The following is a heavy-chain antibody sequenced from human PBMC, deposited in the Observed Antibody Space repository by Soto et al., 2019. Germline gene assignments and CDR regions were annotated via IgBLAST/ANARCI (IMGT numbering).Heavy chain of an antibody. V-gene: IGHV5-10-1*01. CDR2: VDPTDSYS. CDR3: ARDSHYTSGNYLTYYTYAMDV. CDR1: GYSFTNYW. Sequence: GESVKISCXGSGYSFTNYWITWVRQMPGKGLEWLGRVDPTDSYSNYSPSFQGHVTISADKSISTAYLQWSSLKASDTAMYYCARDSHYTSGNYLTYYTYAMDVWGQGTTVTVSS. D-gene: IGHD3-10*01. J-gene: IGHJ6*02.